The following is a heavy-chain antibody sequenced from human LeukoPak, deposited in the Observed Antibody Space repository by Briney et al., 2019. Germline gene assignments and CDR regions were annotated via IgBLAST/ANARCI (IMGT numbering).Heavy chain of an antibody. Sequence: PGGSLRLSCAASGFTFSSYAMSWVRQAPARGLEGVSSLRGDGETFYIDSVKGRFTLSRDASRNTVYLQLNNLRVEDTAVYFCAKASWVSRADAVLWGQGTLVTVSS. CDR2: LRGDGET. D-gene: IGHD3-16*01. CDR3: AKASWVSRADAVL. J-gene: IGHJ4*02. V-gene: IGHV3-23*01. CDR1: GFTFSSYA.